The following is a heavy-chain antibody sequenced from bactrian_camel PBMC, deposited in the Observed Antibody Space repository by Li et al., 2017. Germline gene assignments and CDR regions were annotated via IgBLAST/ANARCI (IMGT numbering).Heavy chain of an antibody. CDR3: AAGDYGVTRCSASFRDEYMY. J-gene: IGHJ4*01. D-gene: IGHD4*01. CDR1: DVFTLSRYC. V-gene: IGHV3S9*01. CDR2: LDSDGRI. Sequence: HVQLVESGGGSVQAGGSLSVSCAGSDVFTLSRYCMGWFRQASGKEREWVGSLDSDGRINYADSVKDRFTISEDHAKNTIYLQMNTLKPDDTAVYYCAAGDYGVTRCSASFRDEYMYWGQGTQVTVS.